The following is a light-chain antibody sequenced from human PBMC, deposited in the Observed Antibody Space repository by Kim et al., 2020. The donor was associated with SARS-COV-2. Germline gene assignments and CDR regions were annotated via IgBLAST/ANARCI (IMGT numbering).Light chain of an antibody. V-gene: IGKV3-15*01. CDR3: QQYDNWPPLT. J-gene: IGKJ4*01. Sequence: SPGERATLSCRASQSVSNKLAWYQQKPGQAPRLLIHGASTRATGIPARFSGSGSGTEFTLTISSLQSEDFAVYYCQQYDNWPPLTFGGGTKVEIK. CDR1: QSVSNK. CDR2: GAS.